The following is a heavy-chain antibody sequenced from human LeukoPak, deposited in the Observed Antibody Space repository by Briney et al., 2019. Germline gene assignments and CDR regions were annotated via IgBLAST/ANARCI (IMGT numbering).Heavy chain of an antibody. CDR1: GFTFSSYA. CDR3: ARKLRFSN. V-gene: IGHV3-48*02. J-gene: IGHJ4*02. CDR2: ISSSSSTI. Sequence: PGESLRLSCGASGFTFSSYAMSWVRQAPGKGLEWVSYISSSSSTIYYADSVKGRFTISRDNAKNSLYLQMNSLRDEDTAVYYCARKLRFSNWGQGTLVTVSS. D-gene: IGHD3-3*01.